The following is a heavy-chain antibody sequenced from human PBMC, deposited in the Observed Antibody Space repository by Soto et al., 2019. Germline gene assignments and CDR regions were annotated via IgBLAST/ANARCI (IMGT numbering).Heavy chain of an antibody. CDR1: GFTFSSYA. CDR3: AREGRIGTAMVTEWFDP. J-gene: IGHJ5*02. CDR2: ISGSGGST. Sequence: GGSLRLSCAASGFTFSSYAMSWVRQAPGKGLEWVSAISGSGGSTYYADSVKGRFTISRDNSKNTLYLQMNSLRAEDTAVYYCAREGRIGTAMVTEWFDPWGQGTLVTVSS. V-gene: IGHV3-23*01. D-gene: IGHD5-18*01.